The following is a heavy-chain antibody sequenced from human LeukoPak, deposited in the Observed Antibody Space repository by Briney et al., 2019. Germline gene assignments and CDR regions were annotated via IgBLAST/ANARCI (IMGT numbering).Heavy chain of an antibody. J-gene: IGHJ4*02. CDR2: FDPEDGET. V-gene: IGHV1-24*01. Sequence: ASVKVSCKVSGYTLTELSMHWVRQAPGKGLEWMGGFDPEDGETIYAQKFQGRVTMTEDTSTDTAYMELSSLRSEDTAVYYCATDRGRSGSYLYYFDYWGQGTLVTVSS. CDR1: GYTLTELS. CDR3: ATDRGRSGSYLYYFDY. D-gene: IGHD1-26*01.